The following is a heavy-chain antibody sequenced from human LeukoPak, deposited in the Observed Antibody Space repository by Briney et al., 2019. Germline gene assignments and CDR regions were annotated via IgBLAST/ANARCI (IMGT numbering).Heavy chain of an antibody. Sequence: GGSLRLSCTASGFTFGDYAMSWFRQAPGKGLEWVAVISYDGSNEYYADSVKGRFTISRDNSKNTLYLRKSSLRAEDTAVYYCAKEFNRGLPDYWGQGTLVTVPS. CDR2: ISYDGSNE. J-gene: IGHJ4*02. CDR3: AKEFNRGLPDY. V-gene: IGHV3-30*04. D-gene: IGHD2-21*01. CDR1: GFTFGDYA.